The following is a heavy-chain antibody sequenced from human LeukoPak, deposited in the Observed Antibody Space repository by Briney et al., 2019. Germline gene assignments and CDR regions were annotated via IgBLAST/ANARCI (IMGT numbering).Heavy chain of an antibody. Sequence: SETLSLTCAVDGGTFSGYYWSWIRQPPGKGLEWIGEINHSGSTNYNPSLKSRVTISVDTSKNQFSLKLSSVTAADTAVYYCARRLIDYTQRGFDPWGQGTLVTVSS. CDR1: GGTFSGYY. J-gene: IGHJ5*02. CDR3: ARRLIDYTQRGFDP. CDR2: INHSGST. D-gene: IGHD4-11*01. V-gene: IGHV4-34*01.